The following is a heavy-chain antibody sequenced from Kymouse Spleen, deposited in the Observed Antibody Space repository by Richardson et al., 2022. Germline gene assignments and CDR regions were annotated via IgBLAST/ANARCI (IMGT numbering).Heavy chain of an antibody. CDR1: GGSFSGYY. V-gene: IGHV4-34*01. CDR2: INHSGST. J-gene: IGHJ4*02. CDR3: ARVGFIAARPGYYFDY. D-gene: IGHD6-6*01. Sequence: QVQLQQWGAGLLKPSETLSLTCAVYGGSFSGYYWSWIRQPPGKGLEWIGEINHSGSTNYNPSLKSRVTISVDTSKNQFSLKLSSVTAADTAVYYCARVGFIAARPGYYFDYWGQGTLVTVSS.